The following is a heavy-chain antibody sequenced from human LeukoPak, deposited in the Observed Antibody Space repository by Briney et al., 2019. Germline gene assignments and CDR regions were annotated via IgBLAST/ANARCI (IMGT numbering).Heavy chain of an antibody. CDR2: MYYSGST. CDR3: ARDRYCIGGICYSGRFDP. CDR1: GGSMNDYY. J-gene: IGHJ5*02. D-gene: IGHD2-15*01. V-gene: IGHV4-59*01. Sequence: PSETLSLTCTVSGGSMNDYYWSWIRQPPGKGLEWIGYMYYSGSTNYNPSLKSRVSISIDTSKNQFSLKLSPVTAADTAVYYCARDRYCIGGICYSGRFDPWGRGTLVTVSS.